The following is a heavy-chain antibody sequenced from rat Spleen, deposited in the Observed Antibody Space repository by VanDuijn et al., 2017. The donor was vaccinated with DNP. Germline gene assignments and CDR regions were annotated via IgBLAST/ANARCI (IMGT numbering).Heavy chain of an antibody. J-gene: IGHJ2*01. V-gene: IGHV5-22*01. CDR1: GFTFSNYY. CDR2: SSPSGSRT. CDR3: ASHVGGSYYSPDY. Sequence: EVQLVESGGGLVQPGRSLKLSCAASGFTFSNYYMAWVRQAPKKGLEWVAASSPSGSRTYYADSVKGRFTISRDDAKMGLYLQMNSLKSEDTATYYCASHVGGSYYSPDYWGQGVMVTVSS. D-gene: IGHD1-12*02.